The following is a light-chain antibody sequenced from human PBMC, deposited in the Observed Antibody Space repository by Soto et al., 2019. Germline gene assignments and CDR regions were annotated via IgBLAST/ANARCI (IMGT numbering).Light chain of an antibody. Sequence: SYELTQPPSVSVAPGKTASVACGGSNIGSKSVHWYQKKSGQAPVLVMYYDSDRPSGIPERFSGSNSGNTATLTISRVEAGEGADYYCRVGNISGGLVVLGGGT. CDR1: NIGSKS. CDR3: RVGNISGGLVV. V-gene: IGLV3-21*01. CDR2: YDS. J-gene: IGLJ2*01.